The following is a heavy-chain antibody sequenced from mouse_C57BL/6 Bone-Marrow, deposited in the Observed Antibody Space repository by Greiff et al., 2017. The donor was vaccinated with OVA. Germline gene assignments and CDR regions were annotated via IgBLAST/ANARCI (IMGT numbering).Heavy chain of an antibody. CDR2: ISNLAYSI. D-gene: IGHD1-1*01. J-gene: IGHJ4*01. V-gene: IGHV5-15*01. CDR3: ARHYYGSSFYAMDY. Sequence: EVQGVESGGGLVQPGGSLKLSCAASGFTFSDYGMAWVRQAPRKGPEWVAFISNLAYSIYYADTVTGRFTISRENAKNTLYLEMSSLRSEDTAMYYCARHYYGSSFYAMDYWGQGTSVTVSS. CDR1: GFTFSDYG.